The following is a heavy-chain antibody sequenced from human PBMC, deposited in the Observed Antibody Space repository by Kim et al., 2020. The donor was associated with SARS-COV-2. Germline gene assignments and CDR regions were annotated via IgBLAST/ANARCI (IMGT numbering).Heavy chain of an antibody. D-gene: IGHD6-19*01. J-gene: IGHJ3*02. V-gene: IGHV4-39*01. CDR2: IYYSGST. CDR1: GGSISSSSYY. CDR3: ARHRVRYSSGWGAFDI. Sequence: SETLSLTCTVSGGSISSSSYYWGWIRQPPGKGLEWIGSIYYSGSTYYNPSLKSRVTISVDTSKNQFSLKLSSVTAADTAVYYCARHRVRYSSGWGAFDIWGQGTMVTVSS.